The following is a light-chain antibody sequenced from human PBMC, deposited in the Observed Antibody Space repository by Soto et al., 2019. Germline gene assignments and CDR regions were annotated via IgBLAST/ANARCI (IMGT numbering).Light chain of an antibody. CDR2: GAY. J-gene: IGKJ3*01. Sequence: EIVMTQSPATLSVSPGERATLSCRASQSVSSDLAWYQQKPGQAPRLLIYGAYTRAPGIPDRFSGSGSGTDFTLTINRVEPEDSAVYYCLQYGRSPTFGPGTKVDIK. CDR3: LQYGRSPT. V-gene: IGKV3D-15*01. CDR1: QSVSSD.